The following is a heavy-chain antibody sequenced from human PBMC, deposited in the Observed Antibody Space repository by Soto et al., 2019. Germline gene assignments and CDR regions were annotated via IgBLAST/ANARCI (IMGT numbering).Heavy chain of an antibody. CDR3: ARDGSDSYGLDV. V-gene: IGHV4-31*03. CDR1: GGSISSGGYY. D-gene: IGHD3-10*01. CDR2: IYYSGST. Sequence: SETLSLTCTVSGGSISSGGYYWSWIRQHPGKGLEWIGYIYYSGSTYYNPSLKSRVTISVDTSKNQFSLRLNSVTAADTAVYYCARDGSDSYGLDVWGQGNTVTVSS. J-gene: IGHJ6*02.